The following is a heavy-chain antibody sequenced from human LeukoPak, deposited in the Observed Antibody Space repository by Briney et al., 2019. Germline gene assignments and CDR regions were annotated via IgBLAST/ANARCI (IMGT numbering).Heavy chain of an antibody. CDR3: ARGGYNLNAFDY. J-gene: IGHJ4*02. Sequence: ASVKVSCKASGGTFSTYSITWVRQAPGEELEWMGGIIPIFHTSNYPQKFQGRVTITTDESTSTAYMELSSLRSEDTAIYYCARGGYNLNAFDYWGQGTLVTVSS. V-gene: IGHV1-69*05. D-gene: IGHD3-22*01. CDR2: IIPIFHTS. CDR1: GGTFSTYS.